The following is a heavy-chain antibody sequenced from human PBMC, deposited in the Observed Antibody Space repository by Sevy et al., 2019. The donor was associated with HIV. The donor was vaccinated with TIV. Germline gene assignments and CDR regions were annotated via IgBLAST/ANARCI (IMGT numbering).Heavy chain of an antibody. D-gene: IGHD2-2*01. Sequence: SETLSLTCTVSGGSISGSISSYYWSWIRQPAGKGLEWIGRIYTSGSTNYNPSLKSRVTMSEDTSKNQFSLKLSSVTAADTAVYYCARDLGCSSISCYGGWFDPWGQGTLVTVSS. CDR2: IYTSGST. CDR3: ARDLGCSSISCYGGWFDP. V-gene: IGHV4-4*07. CDR1: GGSISGSISSYY. J-gene: IGHJ5*02.